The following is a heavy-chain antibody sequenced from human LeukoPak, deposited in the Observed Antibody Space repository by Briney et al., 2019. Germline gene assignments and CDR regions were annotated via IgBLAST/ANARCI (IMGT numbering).Heavy chain of an antibody. V-gene: IGHV4-59*01. Sequence: SETLSLTCTVSGVSISSYYWSWIRQPPGKGLEGIGYIYYSGSTNYNPSLKTRLTISVHTSKNQFSLKLRSVTAADTAVYYCARSFHGTGNGMDLWGKGTTVTVSS. CDR1: GVSISSYY. J-gene: IGHJ6*04. D-gene: IGHD3-10*01. CDR2: IYYSGST. CDR3: ARSFHGTGNGMDL.